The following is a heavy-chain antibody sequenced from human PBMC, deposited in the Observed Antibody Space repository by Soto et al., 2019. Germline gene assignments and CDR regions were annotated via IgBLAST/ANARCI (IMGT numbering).Heavy chain of an antibody. V-gene: IGHV3-23*01. J-gene: IGHJ4*02. CDR2: ISSSGGST. Sequence: GGSLRLSCAASGFTFRSYAMSWVRQAPGKGLEWVSTISSSGGSTYYADSVKGRFTISRDNSKSTLYLQMNSLRAEDTAVYYCAKRMSDSSGWYALLDYWGQGALVTVSS. CDR1: GFTFRSYA. CDR3: AKRMSDSSGWYALLDY. D-gene: IGHD6-19*01.